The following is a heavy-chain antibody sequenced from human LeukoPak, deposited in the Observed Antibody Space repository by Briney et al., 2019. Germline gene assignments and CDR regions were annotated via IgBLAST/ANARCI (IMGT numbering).Heavy chain of an antibody. CDR3: ARMYSSSHNWFDT. V-gene: IGHV4-39*07. J-gene: IGHJ5*02. CDR2: IYYSGTT. D-gene: IGHD6-13*01. CDR1: GGSISTTSYF. Sequence: SETLSLTCTVSGGSISTTSYFWAWIRQPPGEGLEWIGSIYYSGTTYYNSSLKSRVTISVERSKNHFSLNLSSLTAADTAVYYCARMYSSSHNWFDTWGQGTQVTVSS.